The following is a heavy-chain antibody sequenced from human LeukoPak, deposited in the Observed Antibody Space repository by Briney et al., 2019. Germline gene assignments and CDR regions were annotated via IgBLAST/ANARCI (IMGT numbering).Heavy chain of an antibody. Sequence: SETLSLTCTVFGGSINSGGYYWSWIRQPPGKGLEWIGEINHSGSTNYNPSLKSRVTISVDTSKNQFSLKLSSVTAADTAVYYCARGSYYYDSSGYYYWGQGTLVTVSS. D-gene: IGHD3-22*01. V-gene: IGHV4-34*01. CDR2: INHSGST. J-gene: IGHJ4*02. CDR1: GGSINSGGYY. CDR3: ARGSYYYDSSGYYY.